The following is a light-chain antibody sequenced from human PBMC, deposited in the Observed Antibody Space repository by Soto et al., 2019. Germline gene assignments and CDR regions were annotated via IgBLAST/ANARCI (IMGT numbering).Light chain of an antibody. CDR1: QSVSSN. CDR2: GAS. V-gene: IGKV3-15*01. J-gene: IGKJ1*01. Sequence: IVMTQSPATLSVSPGERATLSCRASQSVSSNLAWYQQNPGQAPKLLIYGASTRATGIPARFSGSGSGTEFTLTISSLQSEDFAVYYCQQYNNWPKTFGQGTKVDIK. CDR3: QQYNNWPKT.